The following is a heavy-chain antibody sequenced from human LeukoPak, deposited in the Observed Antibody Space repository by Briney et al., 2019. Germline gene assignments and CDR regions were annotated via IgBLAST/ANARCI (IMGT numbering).Heavy chain of an antibody. CDR3: ARHPDGSLSLDY. V-gene: IGHV3-7*05. CDR2: IKEDGSRN. CDR1: GFTFSSYW. J-gene: IGHJ4*02. Sequence: PGGSLRLSCAASGFTFSSYWMSWVRQAPGKGLEWVANIKEDGSRNHYVDSVKGRFTISRDNAKSSLYLQMNSLRAEDTAVYYCARHPDGSLSLDYWGQGTLVTVSS. D-gene: IGHD1-26*01.